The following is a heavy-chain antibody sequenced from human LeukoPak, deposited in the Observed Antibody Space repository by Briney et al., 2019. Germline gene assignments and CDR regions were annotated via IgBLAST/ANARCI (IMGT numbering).Heavy chain of an antibody. CDR2: ISSSGSTI. D-gene: IGHD5-12*01. J-gene: IGHJ4*02. V-gene: IGHV3-48*03. CDR3: ARVENSATRGFYFDY. Sequence: GGSLRLSYAASGFTFSLYEMSWVRQAPGKGPEWVSYISSSGSTIYYADSVKGRFSISRDNAKNSLNLQMNSLRAEDTAFYYCARVENSATRGFYFDYWGQGALVTVSS. CDR1: GFTFSLYE.